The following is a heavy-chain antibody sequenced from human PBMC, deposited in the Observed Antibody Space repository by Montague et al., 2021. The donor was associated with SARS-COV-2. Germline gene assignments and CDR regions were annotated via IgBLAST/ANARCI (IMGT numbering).Heavy chain of an antibody. D-gene: IGHD1-1*01. J-gene: IGHJ6*02. CDR3: TSGREGNYNVMDV. Sequence: CAISGDSVSRNSATWNWVRQSPSRGLEWLERTYYRSKWYNDYAASVRGRVTINPDTSKNQFSLQLNSVTPEDTAIYYCTSGREGNYNVMDVWGQGTTVTVSS. V-gene: IGHV6-1*01. CDR1: GDSVSRNSAT. CDR2: TYYRSKWYN.